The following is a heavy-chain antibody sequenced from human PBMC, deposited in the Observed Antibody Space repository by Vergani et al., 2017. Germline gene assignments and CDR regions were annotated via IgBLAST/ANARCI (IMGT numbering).Heavy chain of an antibody. Sequence: EVQLVESGGGLVKPGGSLRLSCAASGFTFSSYSMNWVRQAPGKGLEWVSSVSGSSATPYYADSVKGRFIISRDNSKNTLHLQMNSLRADDTAVYYCAKDSRGYTGYFFDYWGQGTLATVSS. CDR1: GFTFSSYS. J-gene: IGHJ4*02. V-gene: IGHV3-23*04. CDR2: VSGSSATP. CDR3: AKDSRGYTGYFFDY. D-gene: IGHD5-12*01.